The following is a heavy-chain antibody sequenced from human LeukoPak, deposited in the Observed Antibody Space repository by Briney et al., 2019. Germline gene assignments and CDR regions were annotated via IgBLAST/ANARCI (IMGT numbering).Heavy chain of an antibody. V-gene: IGHV3-23*01. Sequence: GGSLRLSCAASGFTVSSNYMSWVRQAPGKGLEWVSAISGSGGSTYYADSVKGRFTISRDDSKNTLYLQMNSLRAEDTAVYYCAKDPNHGYYDFWSGYPYFDYWGQGTLVTVSS. CDR1: GFTVSSNY. CDR3: AKDPNHGYYDFWSGYPYFDY. CDR2: ISGSGGST. J-gene: IGHJ4*02. D-gene: IGHD3-3*01.